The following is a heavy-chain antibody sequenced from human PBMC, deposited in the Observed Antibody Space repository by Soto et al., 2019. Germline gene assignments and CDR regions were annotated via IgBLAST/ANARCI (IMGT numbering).Heavy chain of an antibody. V-gene: IGHV3-7*05. CDR1: GFTFSSYW. CDR3: ARERILDYYGSGSLDY. J-gene: IGHJ4*02. CDR2: IKQDGSEK. D-gene: IGHD3-10*01. Sequence: GGSLRLSCAASGFTFSSYWMSWVRQAPGKGLEWVANIKQDGSEKYYVDSVKGRFTISRDNAKNSLYLQMNSLRAEDTAVYYCARERILDYYGSGSLDYWGQGTLVTVSS.